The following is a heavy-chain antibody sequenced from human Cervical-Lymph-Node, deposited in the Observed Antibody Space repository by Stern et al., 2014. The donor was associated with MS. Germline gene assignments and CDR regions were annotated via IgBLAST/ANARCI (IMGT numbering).Heavy chain of an antibody. J-gene: IGHJ4*02. CDR1: GDSISSYTHY. CDR2: VYYSGAT. D-gene: IGHD2-8*02. CDR3: AKHACTGAACPFDL. Sequence: QVQLQESGPGLVKPSETLSLTCAVSGDSISSYTHYWAWIRQPPGKGLEWIGSVYYSGATYYNPPLKSPVTISVHTPKNHFSRGLNSGTAADTAVYYCAKHACTGAACPFDLWGQGTLVTVSS. V-gene: IGHV4-39*01.